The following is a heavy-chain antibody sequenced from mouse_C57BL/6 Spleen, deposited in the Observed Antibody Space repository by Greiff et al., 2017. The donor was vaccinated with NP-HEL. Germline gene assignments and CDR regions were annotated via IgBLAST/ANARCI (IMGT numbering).Heavy chain of an antibody. CDR2: IDPSDSYT. J-gene: IGHJ2*01. CDR3: ARSRYDYDANYFDY. V-gene: IGHV1-59*01. D-gene: IGHD2-4*01. Sequence: VQLQQPGAELVRPGTSVKLSCKASGYTFTSYWMHWVKQRPGQGLEWIGVIDPSDSYTNYNQKFKGKATLTVDTSSSTAYMQLSSLTSEDSAVYYCARSRYDYDANYFDYWGQGTTLTVSS. CDR1: GYTFTSYW.